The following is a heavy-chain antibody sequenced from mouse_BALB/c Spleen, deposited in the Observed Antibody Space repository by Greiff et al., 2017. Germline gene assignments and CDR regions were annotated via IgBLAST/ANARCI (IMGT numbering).Heavy chain of an antibody. J-gene: IGHJ1*01. Sequence: EVQRVESGGGLVQPGGSLKLSCAASGFTFSSYGMSWVRQTPDKRLELVATINSNGGSTYYPDSVKGRFTISRDNAKNTLYLQMSSLKSEDTAMYYCARDAGSSYWYFDVWGAGTTVTVSS. V-gene: IGHV5-6-3*01. D-gene: IGHD1-1*01. CDR3: ARDAGSSYWYFDV. CDR2: INSNGGST. CDR1: GFTFSSYG.